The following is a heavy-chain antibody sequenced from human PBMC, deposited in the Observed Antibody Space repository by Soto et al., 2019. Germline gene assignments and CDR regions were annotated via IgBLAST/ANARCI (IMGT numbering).Heavy chain of an antibody. CDR1: GGSINDGSYH. Sequence: TLSLTCTVSGGSINDGSYHWSWLRQHPGKGLEFIGYIFYTGSTYYNPSLETRVTMSADTSNNEVSLRLNSLTAADTAVYYCARLDYGDSAFDLWGRGTLVTVSS. J-gene: IGHJ4*02. CDR2: IFYTGST. V-gene: IGHV4-31*03. D-gene: IGHD4-17*01. CDR3: ARLDYGDSAFDL.